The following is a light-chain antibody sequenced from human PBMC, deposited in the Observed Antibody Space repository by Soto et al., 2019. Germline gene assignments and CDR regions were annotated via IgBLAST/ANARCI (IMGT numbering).Light chain of an antibody. J-gene: IGKJ2*01. CDR2: DVF. CDR1: QSITYW. Sequence: DIQMTQSPSSLSASVGDRVTITCLASQSITYWLAWYQQKPGRAPKLLIYDVFNLQSGVPSRFSGSGSGTEFTLTISSLQPDDSAPYYCQQYHSFSFTFGQGTKLEIK. CDR3: QQYHSFSFT. V-gene: IGKV1-5*01.